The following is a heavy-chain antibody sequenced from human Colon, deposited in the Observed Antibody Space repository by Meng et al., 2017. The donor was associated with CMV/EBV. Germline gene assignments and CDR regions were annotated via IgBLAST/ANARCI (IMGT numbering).Heavy chain of an antibody. Sequence: SCAASGFTFDNYAMHWVRQAPGKGLEWLSSISWNSNNMDYADSVKGRFTISRDNAKNSLFLQMNRLRTEDTALYYCAKDQNNYFYYGMDVWGRGTTVTVSS. CDR1: GFTFDNYA. CDR2: ISWNSNNM. J-gene: IGHJ6*02. CDR3: AKDQNNYFYYGMDV. D-gene: IGHD1/OR15-1a*01. V-gene: IGHV3-9*01.